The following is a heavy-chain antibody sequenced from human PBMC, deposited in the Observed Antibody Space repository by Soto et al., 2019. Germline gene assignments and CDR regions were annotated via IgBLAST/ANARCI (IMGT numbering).Heavy chain of an antibody. D-gene: IGHD3-3*01. J-gene: IGHJ4*02. CDR3: AKDRSTIFGVVTYYFDY. V-gene: IGHV3-30*18. CDR1: GFSFSTYA. CDR2: ISYDGSHN. Sequence: QVQLVESGGGVVQPGRSLRLSCAASGFSFSTYAMHWVRQTPGKGLEWVAFISYDGSHNYYADSVKGRITISSENCKRRLDLPMTSLRGEDTAMYYCAKDRSTIFGVVTYYFDYWGQGNLVTVSS.